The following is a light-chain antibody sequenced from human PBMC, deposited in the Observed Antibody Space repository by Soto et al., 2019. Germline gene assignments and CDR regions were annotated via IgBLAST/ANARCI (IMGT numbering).Light chain of an antibody. V-gene: IGKV1-27*01. J-gene: IGKJ4*01. Sequence: DIQMTQSPSSLSASVGDRVTITCRASQGITNYLAWYQQKPGKVPKLLIYAASTLQSGVPSRLSGSRSWTDFTLTTSSLQPEEVATYYCQKYNSAPLTFGGGTKVEIK. CDR3: QKYNSAPLT. CDR2: AAS. CDR1: QGITNY.